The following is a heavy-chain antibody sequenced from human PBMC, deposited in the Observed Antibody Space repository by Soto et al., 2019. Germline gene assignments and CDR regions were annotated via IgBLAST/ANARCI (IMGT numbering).Heavy chain of an antibody. J-gene: IGHJ6*02. CDR3: ARAVTWGLDV. V-gene: IGHV3-48*02. CDR2: ISRSSTGI. CDR1: GFTFSLYS. Sequence: EVQLVESGGGLVQPGGSLRLSCAASGFTFSLYSMSWVRQAPGKGLEWVSYISRSSTGIHYADSVKGRFTISRDDATTSMHLQMNSLRDGDTAVYDCARAVTWGLDVWGQGTTVSISS. D-gene: IGHD3-10*01.